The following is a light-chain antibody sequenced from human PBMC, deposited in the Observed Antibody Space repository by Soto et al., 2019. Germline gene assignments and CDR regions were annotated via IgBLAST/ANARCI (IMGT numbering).Light chain of an antibody. J-gene: IGKJ4*01. V-gene: IGKV3-15*01. Sequence: ETVMTQSPATLSVSPGEGATLSCRASQSVTTKLAWYQHKPGQAPRLLMFRTSSRATGFPARFSGSGSGTEFNLTISSLQSEDFGVYYCQQYNNWPRATFGGGTKVDI. CDR1: QSVTTK. CDR2: RTS. CDR3: QQYNNWPRAT.